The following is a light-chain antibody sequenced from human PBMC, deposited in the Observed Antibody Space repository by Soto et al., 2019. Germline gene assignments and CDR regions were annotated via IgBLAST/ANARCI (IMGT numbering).Light chain of an antibody. J-gene: IGKJ4*01. CDR1: QSVGNN. CDR3: QRYGGWRLT. CDR2: ATS. V-gene: IGKV3-15*01. Sequence: EIVVTQSPATLSVSPGERATLSCRASQSVGNNFAWYQQKPGQAPRLLIFATSTRATGVPARFSGSGSGTEFTLTVSSLQCEDFAVYYCQRYGGWRLTFGGGAKVEIE.